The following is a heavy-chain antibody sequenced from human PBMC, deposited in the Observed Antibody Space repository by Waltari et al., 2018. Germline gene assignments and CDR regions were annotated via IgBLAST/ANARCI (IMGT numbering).Heavy chain of an antibody. J-gene: IGHJ3*02. Sequence: QEQMVESGGGVVQPGRSLRLSCAASGFTFTTYGVHWVRQAPVKGLEWVAVISYDGSKKYYADSVKGRFAISRDNSKNTLFLEMNSLKVEDTAVYFCAKGGPKYSGNPSALDTWGQGTMFTVSS. CDR3: AKGGPKYSGNPSALDT. CDR2: ISYDGSKK. CDR1: GFTFTTYG. D-gene: IGHD1-26*01. V-gene: IGHV3-30*18.